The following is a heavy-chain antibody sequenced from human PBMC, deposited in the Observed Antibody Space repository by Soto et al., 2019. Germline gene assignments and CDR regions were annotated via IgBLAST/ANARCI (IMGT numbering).Heavy chain of an antibody. CDR3: ARQIYDSDTGPNFQYYFDS. CDR2: IDPSDSQT. J-gene: IGHJ4*02. D-gene: IGHD3-22*01. V-gene: IGHV5-10-1*01. Sequence: GESLKISCKGSGYSFAGYWITWVREKPGKGLEWMGRIDPSDSQTYYSPSFRGHVTISVTKSITTVFLQWSSLRASDTAMYYCARQIYDSDTGPNFQYYFDSWGQGTPVTVSS. CDR1: GYSFAGYW.